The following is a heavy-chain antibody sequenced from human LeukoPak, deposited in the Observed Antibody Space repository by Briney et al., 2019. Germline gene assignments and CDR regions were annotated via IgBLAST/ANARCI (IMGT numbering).Heavy chain of an antibody. Sequence: PGGSLRLSCAASGFTFSSYAMHWVRQPPGKGLEWVAGISYDGSNKYYADSVKGRFTISRDNSKNTLYLQMNSLRAEDTAVYYCARGSKSYGDYIRSRIHYFDYWGQGTLVTVSS. D-gene: IGHD4-17*01. CDR2: ISYDGSNK. J-gene: IGHJ4*02. CDR1: GFTFSSYA. V-gene: IGHV3-30*04. CDR3: ARGSKSYGDYIRSRIHYFDY.